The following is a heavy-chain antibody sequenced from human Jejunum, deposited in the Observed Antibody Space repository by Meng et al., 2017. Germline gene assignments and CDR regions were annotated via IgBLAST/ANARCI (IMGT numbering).Heavy chain of an antibody. J-gene: IGHJ6*02. D-gene: IGHD3-10*01. CDR3: ARDLRGLRGGITGAAGTDV. V-gene: IGHV3-30*02. CDR1: GFIFSNYG. CDR2: IRYDGSNT. Sequence: GGSLRLSCAASGFIFSNYGMIWVRQAPGKGLEWVALIRYDGSNTYYEESVEGRFTISRDNSKNTLFLQMNSLRDEDTAVYYCARDLRGLRGGITGAAGTDVWGQGTTVTVSS.